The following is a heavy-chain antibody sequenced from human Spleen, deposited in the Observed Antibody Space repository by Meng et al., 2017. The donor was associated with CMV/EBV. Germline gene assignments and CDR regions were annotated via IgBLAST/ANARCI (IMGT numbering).Heavy chain of an antibody. D-gene: IGHD3-3*01. Sequence: SCTVSGGSISSSDYYWGWIRQSPGKGLEWIGTIYYTETTYYSPSLQSRVTISIDTSKNQFSLKVTSVTAADTAVYYCARAHSDFWSGYYNFDSWGQGTLVTVSS. CDR3: ARAHSDFWSGYYNFDS. CDR1: GGSISSSDYY. V-gene: IGHV4-39*07. J-gene: IGHJ4*02. CDR2: IYYTETT.